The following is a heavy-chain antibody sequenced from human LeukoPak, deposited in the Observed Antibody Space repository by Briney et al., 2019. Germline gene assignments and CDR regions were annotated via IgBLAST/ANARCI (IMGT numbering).Heavy chain of an antibody. CDR3: ARGGGLQFQSDSMDV. J-gene: IGHJ6*02. V-gene: IGHV1-69*13. D-gene: IGHD4-11*01. Sequence: SVKVSCKTSGGTFSTSGISWVRQAPGQGLEWMGGIIPIFGTTKYAQKFQGRVTITADESTSTAYVELSSLRSEDTALYFCARGGGLQFQSDSMDVWGQGTTVTVSS. CDR2: IIPIFGTT. CDR1: GGTFSTSG.